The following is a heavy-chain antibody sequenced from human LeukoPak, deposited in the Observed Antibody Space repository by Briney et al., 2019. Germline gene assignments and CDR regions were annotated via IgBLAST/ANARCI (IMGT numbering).Heavy chain of an antibody. CDR1: GFTFSSYA. D-gene: IGHD5-18*01. CDR2: ISGSGGST. Sequence: GRSLRLSCAASGFTFSSYAMSWVRQAPGKGLEWVSAISGSGGSTYYADSVKGRFTISRDNSKNTLYLQMNSLRAEDTAVCYCAKPRGYSYGYFDYWGQGTLVTVSS. V-gene: IGHV3-23*01. J-gene: IGHJ4*02. CDR3: AKPRGYSYGYFDY.